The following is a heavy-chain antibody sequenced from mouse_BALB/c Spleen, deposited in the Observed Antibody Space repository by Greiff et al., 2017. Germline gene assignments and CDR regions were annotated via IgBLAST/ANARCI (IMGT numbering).Heavy chain of an antibody. CDR2: ISSGGSYT. Sequence: DVQLVESGGDLVKPGGSLKLSCAASGFTFSSYGMSWVRQTPDKRLEWVATISSGGSYTYYPDSVKGRFTISRDNAKNTLYLQMSSLKSEDTAMYYCARRGDYGSRGMDYWGQGTSVTVSS. V-gene: IGHV5-6*01. J-gene: IGHJ4*01. CDR1: GFTFSSYG. D-gene: IGHD1-1*01. CDR3: ARRGDYGSRGMDY.